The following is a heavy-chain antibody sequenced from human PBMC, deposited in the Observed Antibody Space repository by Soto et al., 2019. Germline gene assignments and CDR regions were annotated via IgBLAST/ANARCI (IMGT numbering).Heavy chain of an antibody. CDR3: ARVGLSSSSWLDY. V-gene: IGHV4-59*01. J-gene: IGHJ4*02. CDR2: IYYSGST. Sequence: SETLSLTCTVSGGSISSYYWSWIRQPPGKGLEWIGYIYYSGSTNYNPSLKSRVTISVDTSKNQFSLKLSSVTAADTAVYYCARVGLSSSSWLDYWGQGTLVTVS. CDR1: GGSISSYY. D-gene: IGHD6-13*01.